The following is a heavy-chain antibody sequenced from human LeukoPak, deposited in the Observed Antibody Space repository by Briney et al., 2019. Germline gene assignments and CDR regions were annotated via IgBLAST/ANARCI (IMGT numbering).Heavy chain of an antibody. J-gene: IGHJ2*01. D-gene: IGHD6-13*01. V-gene: IGHV3-66*01. CDR3: AREVVAAAGNLLHWYFDL. CDR1: GFAVSNNY. Sequence: GGSLRLSCAASGFAVSNNYMSWVRQAPGKGLEWVSVIYSDGSPYYADSVRGRFTISRDNSKNTLYLQMNSLRAEDTAVYYCAREVVAAAGNLLHWYFDLWGRGTLVTVSS. CDR2: IYSDGSP.